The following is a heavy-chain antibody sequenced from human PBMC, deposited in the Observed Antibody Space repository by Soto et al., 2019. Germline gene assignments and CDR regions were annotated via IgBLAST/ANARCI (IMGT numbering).Heavy chain of an antibody. CDR2: ISWNSGSI. CDR1: GFTFDDYA. CDR3: AKDSGGYSYGSADY. J-gene: IGHJ4*02. Sequence: LRLSCAASGFTFDDYAMHWVRQAPGKGLEWVSGISWNSGSIGYADSVKGRFTISRDNAKNSLYLQMNSLRAEDTALYYCAKDSGGYSYGSADYWGQGTLVTVSS. D-gene: IGHD5-18*01. V-gene: IGHV3-9*01.